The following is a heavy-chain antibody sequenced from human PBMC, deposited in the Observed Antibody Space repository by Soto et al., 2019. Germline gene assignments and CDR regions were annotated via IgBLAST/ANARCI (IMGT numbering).Heavy chain of an antibody. CDR1: GFTFSSYG. Sequence: GGSLRLSCAASGFTFSSYGMHWVRQAPGKGLEWVAVIWYDGSNKYYADSVKGRFTISRDNSRNTLYLQMNSLRAEDTAVYYCARELTIMVYARQHYGMDVWGQGTTVTVS. V-gene: IGHV3-33*01. J-gene: IGHJ6*02. CDR2: IWYDGSNK. D-gene: IGHD2-8*01. CDR3: ARELTIMVYARQHYGMDV.